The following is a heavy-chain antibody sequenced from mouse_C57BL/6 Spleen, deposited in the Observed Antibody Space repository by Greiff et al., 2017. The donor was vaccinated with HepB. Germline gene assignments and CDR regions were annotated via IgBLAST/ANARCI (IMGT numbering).Heavy chain of an antibody. V-gene: IGHV1-50*01. J-gene: IGHJ2*01. CDR3: AKVGTAQATPY. CDR1: GYTFTSYW. Sequence: QVQLQHPGAELVKPGASVKLSCKASGYTFTSYWMQWVKQRPGQGLEWIGEIDPSDSYTNYNQKFKGKATLTVDTSSSTAYMQLSSLTSEDSAVYYCAKVGTAQATPYWGQGTTLTVSS. CDR2: IDPSDSYT. D-gene: IGHD3-2*02.